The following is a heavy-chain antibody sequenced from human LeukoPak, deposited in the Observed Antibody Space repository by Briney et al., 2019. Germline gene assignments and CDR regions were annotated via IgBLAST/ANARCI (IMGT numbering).Heavy chain of an antibody. CDR1: GGTSSSYA. D-gene: IGHD6-13*01. CDR3: ARGPALVIYFDY. J-gene: IGHJ4*02. CDR2: IIPILGIA. Sequence: SVKVSCKASGGTSSSYAISWVRQAPGQGLEWMGRIIPILGIANYAQKFQGRVTITADKSTSTAYMELSSLRSEDTAVYYCARGPALVIYFDYWGQGTLVTVSS. V-gene: IGHV1-69*04.